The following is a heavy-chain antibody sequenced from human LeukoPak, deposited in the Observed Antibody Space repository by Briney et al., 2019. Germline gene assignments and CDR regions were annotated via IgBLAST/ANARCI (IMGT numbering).Heavy chain of an antibody. CDR3: ARGSPKSWATVVTLPDY. D-gene: IGHD4-23*01. CDR2: INPSGGST. CDR1: GYTFTSYY. V-gene: IGHV1-46*01. Sequence: ASVKVSCKASGYTFTSYYMHWVRQAPGQGLEWMGIINPSGGSTSYAQKFQGRVTMTRDTSTSTVYMELSSLRSEDTAVYYCARGSPKSWATVVTLPDYWGQGTLVTVSS. J-gene: IGHJ4*02.